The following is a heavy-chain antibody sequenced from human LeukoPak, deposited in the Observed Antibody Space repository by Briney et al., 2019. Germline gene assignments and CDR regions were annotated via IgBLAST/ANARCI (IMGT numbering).Heavy chain of an antibody. CDR1: GFTFSFYS. CDR3: ARESDWTVDY. Sequence: QSGGSLRLSCAASGFTFSFYSMNWVRQAPGKGLEWVSYISSSISNTHYADSVKGRFTLSRDNAKNSLYLQMNSLRDEDTAVYFCARESDWTVDYWGQGTLVTVSS. V-gene: IGHV3-48*02. CDR2: ISSSISNT. D-gene: IGHD2-21*02. J-gene: IGHJ4*02.